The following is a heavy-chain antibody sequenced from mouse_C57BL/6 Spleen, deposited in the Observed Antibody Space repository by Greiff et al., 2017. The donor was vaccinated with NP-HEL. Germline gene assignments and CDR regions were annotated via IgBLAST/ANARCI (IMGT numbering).Heavy chain of an antibody. CDR1: GFTFSSYA. J-gene: IGHJ4*01. V-gene: IGHV5-4*03. D-gene: IGHD2-3*01. Sequence: EVMLVASGGGLVKPGGSLKLSCAASGFTFSSYAMSWVRQTPEKRLEWVATISDGGSYTYYPDNVKGRFTSSRDNAKNNLYLQMSHLKSEDTAMYYGASDANAYFSYDMHYWGQGTSFPVPS. CDR2: ISDGGSYT. CDR3: ASDANAYFSYDMHY.